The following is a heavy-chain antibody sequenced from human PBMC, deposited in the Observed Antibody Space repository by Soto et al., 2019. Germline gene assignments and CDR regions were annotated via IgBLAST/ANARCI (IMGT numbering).Heavy chain of an antibody. V-gene: IGHV3-66*01. D-gene: IGHD3-10*01. Sequence: EVRLVESGGGLVQPGGSTRLSCADSGFSVATDSMSWVRQAPGKGLEWISGIYKDGTTYHADSVKGRFTTSRDSFKNTLYLQMDNLGAEDTAVYHCTRDSRYYGSGRGVLDYWGQGTLVTVSS. CDR1: GFSVATDS. CDR2: IYKDGTT. CDR3: TRDSRYYGSGRGVLDY. J-gene: IGHJ4*02.